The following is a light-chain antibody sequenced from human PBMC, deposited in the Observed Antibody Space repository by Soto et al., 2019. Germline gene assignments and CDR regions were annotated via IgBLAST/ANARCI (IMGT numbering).Light chain of an antibody. J-gene: IGKJ3*01. CDR3: HQSSSAPFS. CDR2: AAS. V-gene: IGKV3-20*01. Sequence: EIVLTQSPGTLYLSPGDRATLSCRASHSINNSFLAWFQQKPGQAPRLLIYAASTRPTGIPDRFSGSASETDFTLTITSLEHADFAVYYCHQSSSAPFSLGPGTQVDIK. CDR1: HSINNSF.